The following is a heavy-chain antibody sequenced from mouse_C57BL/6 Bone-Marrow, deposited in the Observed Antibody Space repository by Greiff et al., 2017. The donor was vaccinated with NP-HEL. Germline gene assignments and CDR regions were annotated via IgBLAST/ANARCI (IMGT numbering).Heavy chain of an antibody. J-gene: IGHJ3*01. CDR3: TRGRTRFAY. CDR2: ISSGGDYI. Sequence: EVKLMESGEGLVKPGGSLKLSCAASGFTFSSYAMSWVRQTPEKRLEWVAYISSGGDYIYYADTVKGRVTISRDNARNTLYLQMSSLKSEDTAMYYCTRGRTRFAYWGQGTLVTVSA. CDR1: GFTFSSYA. V-gene: IGHV5-9-1*02.